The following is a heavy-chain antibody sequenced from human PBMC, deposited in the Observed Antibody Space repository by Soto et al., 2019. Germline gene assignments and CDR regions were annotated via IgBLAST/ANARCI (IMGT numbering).Heavy chain of an antibody. CDR1: EFTFRGYA. CDR3: AKDSPYDYYYYMDV. CDR2: ISGSGGST. V-gene: IGHV3-23*01. J-gene: IGHJ6*03. Sequence: GGSLRLSCAASEFTFRGYAMSCVRQTPGKGLEWVSVISGSGGSTYYADSVKGRFTISRDNSKNTLYLQMNSLRAEDTAVYYCAKDSPYDYYYYMDVWGKGTTVTVSS.